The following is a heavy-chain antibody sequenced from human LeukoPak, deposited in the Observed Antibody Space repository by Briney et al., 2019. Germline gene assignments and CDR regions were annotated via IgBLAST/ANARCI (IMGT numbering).Heavy chain of an antibody. D-gene: IGHD5-18*01. CDR3: ARNQWGYSYAFDY. J-gene: IGHJ4*02. V-gene: IGHV4-34*01. Sequence: SETLSLTCAVYGGSFSGYYWSWIRQPPGKGLEWIGEINHSGSTNYNPSLKSRVTISVDTSKNQFSLKLSSVTAADTAVYYCARNQWGYSYAFDYWGQGTLVTVSS. CDR2: INHSGST. CDR1: GGSFSGYY.